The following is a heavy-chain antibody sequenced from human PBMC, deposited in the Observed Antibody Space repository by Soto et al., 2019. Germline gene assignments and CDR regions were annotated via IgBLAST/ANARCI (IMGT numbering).Heavy chain of an antibody. CDR1: GYTFTSYG. CDR2: ISLNSGNT. V-gene: IGHV1-8*02. Sequence: ASVKVSCKASGYTFTSYGISWVRQAPGQGLEWMGWISLNSGNTNYAQKFQGRVTMTRNTSISTAYMELSSLRSEDTAVYYCARGPDYYYYYMDVWGKGTTVTVSS. J-gene: IGHJ6*03. CDR3: ARGPDYYYYYMDV.